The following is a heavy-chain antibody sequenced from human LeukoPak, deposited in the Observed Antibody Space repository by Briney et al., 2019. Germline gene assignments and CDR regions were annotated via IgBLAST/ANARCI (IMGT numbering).Heavy chain of an antibody. CDR2: IYTSGST. D-gene: IGHD1-26*01. V-gene: IGHV4-61*02. J-gene: IGHJ4*02. Sequence: TSSETLSLTCTVSGGSISSGSYYWSWIRQPAGKGLEWIGRIYTSGSTNYNPSLKSRVTISVDTSKNQFSLKLSSVTAADTAVYYCARVEGARGWGKLFDYWGQGTLVTVSS. CDR1: GGSISSGSYY. CDR3: ARVEGARGWGKLFDY.